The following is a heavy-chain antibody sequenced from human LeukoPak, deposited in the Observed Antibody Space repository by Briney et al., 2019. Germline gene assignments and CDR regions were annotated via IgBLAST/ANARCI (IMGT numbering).Heavy chain of an antibody. V-gene: IGHV4-31*03. D-gene: IGHD5-24*01. CDR2: IYYSGST. J-gene: IGHJ3*02. CDR3: ARGTVEMGAFDI. CDR1: GGSISSGGYY. Sequence: SQTLSLTCTVSGGSISSGGYYWSWIRQHPGKGLEWIGYIYYSGSTYYNPSLKSRVTISVDTSKNQFSLKLSSVTAADTAVYYCARGTVEMGAFDIWGQGTMVAVSS.